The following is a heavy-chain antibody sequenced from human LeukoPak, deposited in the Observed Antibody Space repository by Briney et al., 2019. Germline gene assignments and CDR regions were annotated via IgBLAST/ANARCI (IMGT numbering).Heavy chain of an antibody. CDR3: ARGGEQQLVYNWFDP. CDR1: GGSISSSSYY. CDR2: IYYSGST. D-gene: IGHD6-13*01. Sequence: SETLSLTCTVSGGSISSSSYYWGWIRQPPGKGLEWIGSIYYSGSTYYNPSLKSRVTISVDTSKNQFSLKLSSVTAADTAVYYCARGGEQQLVYNWFDPWGQGTLVTVSS. J-gene: IGHJ5*02. V-gene: IGHV4-39*07.